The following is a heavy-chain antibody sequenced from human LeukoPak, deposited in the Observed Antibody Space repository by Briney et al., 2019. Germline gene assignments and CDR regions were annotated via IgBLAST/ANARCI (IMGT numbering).Heavy chain of an antibody. J-gene: IGHJ6*03. CDR3: ARLAGTRYYYYMDV. D-gene: IGHD6-19*01. CDR1: GGSISSFY. CDR2: IYYSGST. V-gene: IGHV4-59*08. Sequence: PSETLSLTCTVSGGSISSFYWSCIRQPPGKGLEWIGYIYYSGSTNYNPSLKSRVTISVDTSKNQFSLKLSSVTAADTAVYYCARLAGTRYYYYMDVWGKGTTVTVSS.